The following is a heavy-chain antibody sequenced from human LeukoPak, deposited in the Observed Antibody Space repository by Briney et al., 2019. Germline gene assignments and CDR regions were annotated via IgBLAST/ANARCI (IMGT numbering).Heavy chain of an antibody. J-gene: IGHJ4*02. CDR1: GFTFISYA. V-gene: IGHV3-30-3*01. D-gene: IGHD4-11*01. Sequence: GGSLRLSCAASGFTFISYAIHWVRQAPGKGLEWVAVISSDGNDKYYADSVKGRFTISRDNAKNTLYLQMNSLRAEDTAVYYCARDPGAYSNYGFDYWGQGTLVTVSS. CDR2: ISSDGNDK. CDR3: ARDPGAYSNYGFDY.